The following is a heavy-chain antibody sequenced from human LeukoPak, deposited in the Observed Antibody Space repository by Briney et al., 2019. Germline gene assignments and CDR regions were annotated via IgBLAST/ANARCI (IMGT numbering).Heavy chain of an antibody. CDR1: GFSFSSYG. V-gene: IGHV3-21*01. CDR2: ISTRSSYI. CDR3: TRRWGLSSGRSFDR. Sequence: PVGSLRLSCVASGFSFSSYGMHWIRQAPGKGLEWGSAISTRSSYIYSAESMKGRFTISRDNAKNSLFLQMDGLRAEDTAVYYCTRRWGLSSGRSFDRWGQGTLVTVSS. J-gene: IGHJ4*02. D-gene: IGHD2-21*02.